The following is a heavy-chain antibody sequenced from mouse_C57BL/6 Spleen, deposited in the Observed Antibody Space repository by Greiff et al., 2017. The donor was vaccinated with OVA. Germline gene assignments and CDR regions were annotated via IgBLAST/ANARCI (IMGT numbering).Heavy chain of an antibody. CDR3: AIYYDYGLFAY. D-gene: IGHD2-4*01. V-gene: IGHV1-22*01. J-gene: IGHJ3*01. CDR2: INPNNGGT. CDR1: GYTFTDYN. Sequence: EVQLVESGPELVKPGASVKMSCKASGYTFTDYNMHWVKQSHGKSLEWIGYINPNNGGTSYNQKFKGKATLTVNKSSSTAYMELRSLTSEDSAVYYCAIYYDYGLFAYWGQGTLVTVSA.